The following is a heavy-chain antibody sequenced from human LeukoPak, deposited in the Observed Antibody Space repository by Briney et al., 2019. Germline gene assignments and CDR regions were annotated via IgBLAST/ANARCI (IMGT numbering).Heavy chain of an antibody. CDR2: IHHSGST. CDR3: ARGFTQYYESSGIFDY. Sequence: SGTLSLTCAVSGGSISGSNWWSWVRQPPGKGLEWIGEIHHSGSTNYNPSLKSRVTISVDMSTNQFSLKLRSVTAADTAVYYCARGFTQYYESSGIFDYWGQGALVTVSS. CDR1: GGSISGSNW. V-gene: IGHV4-4*02. D-gene: IGHD3-22*01. J-gene: IGHJ4*02.